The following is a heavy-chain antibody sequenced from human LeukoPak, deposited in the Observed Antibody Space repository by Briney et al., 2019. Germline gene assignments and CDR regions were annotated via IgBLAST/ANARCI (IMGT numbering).Heavy chain of an antibody. CDR1: GFTFEDYT. CDR3: VKDLSYDTSGSFFDY. D-gene: IGHD3-22*01. Sequence: GGSLRLSCAASGFTFEDYTMHWVRQAPGKTLEWVSLISWDGTTYYTDSVKGRFTISRDSSKDSLYLQMDALRSEDTAFYYCVKDLSYDTSGSFFDYWGQGSLVTVS. CDR2: ISWDGTT. J-gene: IGHJ4*02. V-gene: IGHV3-43*01.